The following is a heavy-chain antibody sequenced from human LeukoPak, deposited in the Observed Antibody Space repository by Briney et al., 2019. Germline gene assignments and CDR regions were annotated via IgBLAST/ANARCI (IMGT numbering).Heavy chain of an antibody. J-gene: IGHJ4*02. CDR1: GYTFTGYY. V-gene: IGHV1-2*02. CDR2: INPNSGGT. D-gene: IGHD2-15*01. Sequence: VASVKVSCKASGYTFTGYYMHWVRQAPGQGLEWMGWINPNSGGTNYAQKFQGRVTMTRDTSISTAYMELSRLRSDDTAVYYCASKGYCSGGSCHDYWGQGTLVTVSS. CDR3: ASKGYCSGGSCHDY.